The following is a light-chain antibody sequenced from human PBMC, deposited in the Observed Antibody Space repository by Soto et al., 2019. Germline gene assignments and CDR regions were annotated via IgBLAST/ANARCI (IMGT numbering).Light chain of an antibody. J-gene: IGKJ5*01. V-gene: IGKV1-5*01. CDR2: DAS. Sequence: DIQMTQSPSTLSASVGDRVTITCRDSQSISSWLAWYQQKPGKAPKLLIYDASSLESGVPSRFSGSGSGTDFTLTISSLQPEDFASYYCQQTYSSPITFGQGTRLEIK. CDR1: QSISSW. CDR3: QQTYSSPIT.